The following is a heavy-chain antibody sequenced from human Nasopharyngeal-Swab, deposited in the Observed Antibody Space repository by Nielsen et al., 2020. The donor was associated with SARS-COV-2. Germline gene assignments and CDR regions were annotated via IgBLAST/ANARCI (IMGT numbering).Heavy chain of an antibody. V-gene: IGHV3-30*03. CDR1: GFSITSYG. CDR3: AREGSEGLAYCGGDCYSNFDY. J-gene: IGHJ4*02. D-gene: IGHD2-21*02. CDR2: ISHDGNMN. Sequence: GGSLRLSCAASGFSITSYGMQWVRQAPGKGLEWVALISHDGNMNYYADSVKGRFTISRDNSKNTLYLQMNSLRAEDTAVYYCAREGSEGLAYCGGDCYSNFDYWGQGTLVTVSS.